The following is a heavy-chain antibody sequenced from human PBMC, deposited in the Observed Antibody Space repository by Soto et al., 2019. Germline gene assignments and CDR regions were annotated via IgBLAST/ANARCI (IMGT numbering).Heavy chain of an antibody. D-gene: IGHD3-10*01. Sequence: GGSLRLSCAASGFTFSSYAMSWVRQAPGKGLEWVSAISGSGGSTYYADSVKGRFTISRDNSKNTLYLQMNSLRAEDTAVYYCAKAGYYYGSGSYYNEMNYYYYYMDVWGKGTTVTVSS. CDR3: AKAGYYYGSGSYYNEMNYYYYYMDV. J-gene: IGHJ6*03. V-gene: IGHV3-23*01. CDR2: ISGSGGST. CDR1: GFTFSSYA.